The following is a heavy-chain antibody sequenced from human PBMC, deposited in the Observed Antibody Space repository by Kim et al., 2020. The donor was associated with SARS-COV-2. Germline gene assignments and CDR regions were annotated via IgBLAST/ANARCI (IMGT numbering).Heavy chain of an antibody. Sequence: SETLSLTCAVYGGSFSGYYWSWIRQPPGKGLEWIGEINHSGSTNYNPSLKSRVTISVDTSKNQFSLKLSSVTAADTAVYYCATGPAAIPRLTGGFDYWGQGTLVTVSS. CDR1: GGSFSGYY. CDR3: ATGPAAIPRLTGGFDY. J-gene: IGHJ4*02. CDR2: INHSGST. D-gene: IGHD2-2*01. V-gene: IGHV4-34*01.